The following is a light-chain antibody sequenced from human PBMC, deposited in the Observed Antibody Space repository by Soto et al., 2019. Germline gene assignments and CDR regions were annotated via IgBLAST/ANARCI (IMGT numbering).Light chain of an antibody. CDR2: EVS. J-gene: IGLJ1*01. CDR3: SSYTSSSTHNYV. V-gene: IGLV2-14*01. CDR1: SSDDGGYNY. Sequence: QSVLTQPASVSGSPGQSITISCTGTSSDDGGYNYVSWYQQHPGKAPKLMIYEVSNRPSGVSNRFSGSKSGNTASLTISGLQAEDEADYYCSSYTSSSTHNYVFGTGTKLTVL.